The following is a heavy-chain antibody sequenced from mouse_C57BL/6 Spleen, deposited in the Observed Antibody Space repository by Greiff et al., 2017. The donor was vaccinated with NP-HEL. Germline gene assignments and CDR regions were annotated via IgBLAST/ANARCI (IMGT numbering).Heavy chain of an antibody. CDR2: IHPNSGST. CDR1: GYTFTSYW. V-gene: IGHV1-64*01. Sequence: QVQLKQPGAELVKPGASVKLSCKASGYTFTSYWMHWVKQRPGQGLEWIGMIHPNSGSTNYNEKFKSKATLTVDKSSSTAYMQLSNLTSEDSAVYYCAREAGTGYFDYWGQGTTLTVSS. J-gene: IGHJ2*01. D-gene: IGHD6-1*01. CDR3: AREAGTGYFDY.